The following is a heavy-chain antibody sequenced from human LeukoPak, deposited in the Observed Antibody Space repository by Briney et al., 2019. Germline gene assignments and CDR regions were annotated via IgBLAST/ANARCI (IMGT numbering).Heavy chain of an antibody. Sequence: GGSLRLSCAASGFTFSSYAMHWVRQAPGKGLEWVAVISYDGSNKYYADSVKGRFTISRDNSKNTLYLQMNSLRAEDTAVYYCAGSGWRTFDYWGQGTLVTVSS. V-gene: IGHV3-30-3*01. D-gene: IGHD6-19*01. CDR1: GFTFSSYA. CDR2: ISYDGSNK. J-gene: IGHJ4*02. CDR3: AGSGWRTFDY.